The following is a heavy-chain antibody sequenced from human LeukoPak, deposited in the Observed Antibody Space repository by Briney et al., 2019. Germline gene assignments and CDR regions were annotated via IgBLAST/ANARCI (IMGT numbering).Heavy chain of an antibody. CDR1: GASISSSSYY. CDR3: ARQGYYSSGGPKHIDY. CDR2: IYYSGST. J-gene: IGHJ4*02. V-gene: IGHV4-39*01. D-gene: IGHD3-10*01. Sequence: SETLSLTCTVSGASISSSSYYWGWIRQPPGKGLEWIGSIYYSGSTYYNPSLKSRVTISVDTSKNQFSLKLSSVTAADTAFYYCARQGYYSSGGPKHIDYWGQGTLVTVSS.